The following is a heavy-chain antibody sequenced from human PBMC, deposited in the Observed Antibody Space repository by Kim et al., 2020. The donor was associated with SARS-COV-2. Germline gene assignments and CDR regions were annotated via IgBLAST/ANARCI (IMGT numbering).Heavy chain of an antibody. CDR2: ISSSSSNI. D-gene: IGHD4-17*01. CDR3: ARGEDDYGDYGFWFDP. CDR1: GFTFSSYS. Sequence: GGSLRLSCAASGFTFSSYSMNWVRQAPGKWLEWVSSISSSSSNIYYADAVQGRFTISRDNAKNSLYLQMNSLRAEDTAVYYCARGEDDYGDYGFWFDPWGQGTLVTVSS. V-gene: IGHV3-21*01. J-gene: IGHJ5*02.